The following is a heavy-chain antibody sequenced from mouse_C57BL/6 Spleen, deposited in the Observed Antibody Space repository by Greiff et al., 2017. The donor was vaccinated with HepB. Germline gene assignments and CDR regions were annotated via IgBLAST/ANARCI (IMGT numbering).Heavy chain of an antibody. CDR2: IDPEDGET. CDR1: GFNIKDYY. V-gene: IGHV14-2*01. CDR3: ARYYSNHYYAMDY. J-gene: IGHJ4*01. Sequence: EVKLLESGAELVKPGASVKLSCTASGFNIKDYYMHWVKQRTEQGLEWIGRIDPEDGETKYAPKFQGKATITADTSSNTAYLQLSSLTSEDTAVYYCARYYSNHYYAMDYWGQGTSVTVSS. D-gene: IGHD2-5*01.